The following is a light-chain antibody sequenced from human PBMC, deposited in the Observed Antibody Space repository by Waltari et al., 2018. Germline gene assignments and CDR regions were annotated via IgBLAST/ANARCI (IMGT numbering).Light chain of an antibody. Sequence: DIQMTQSPSSLSASVGERVTITCRASQSISSYLNWYQQKPGKAPKLLIYAASSLQGGVPSRFSGSGSGTDFTLTISSLQPEDFATYYCQQSYSTPLTFGPGTKVEIK. CDR1: QSISSY. CDR2: AAS. J-gene: IGKJ3*01. V-gene: IGKV1-39*01. CDR3: QQSYSTPLT.